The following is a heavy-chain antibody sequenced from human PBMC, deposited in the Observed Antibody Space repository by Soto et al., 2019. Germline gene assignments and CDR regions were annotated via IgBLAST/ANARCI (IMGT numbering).Heavy chain of an antibody. CDR2: INHRGTT. CDR3: ARGRSGVLVDY. CDR1: SGSFSGYY. D-gene: IGHD3-3*01. J-gene: IGHJ4*02. Sequence: QVQLQQWGAGLLKPSETLSLTCAVYSGSFSGYYWNWIRQPPGKGLEWIGEINHRGTTDYNPSLKSRVTISVDTSKNQFSLKLNSVTAADTAVYYCARGRSGVLVDYWGQGTLVTVSS. V-gene: IGHV4-34*01.